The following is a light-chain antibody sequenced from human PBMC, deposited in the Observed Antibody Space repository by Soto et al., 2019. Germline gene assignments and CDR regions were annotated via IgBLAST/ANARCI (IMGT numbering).Light chain of an antibody. CDR3: QQYNNWPPDRT. CDR1: QSVSSN. CDR2: GAS. V-gene: IGKV3-15*01. J-gene: IGKJ1*01. Sequence: EIVMTQSPATLSVSPGERATLSCRASQSVSSNLAWYQQKPGQAPRLLIYGASTRATSIPARFSGSGSGTEFTLTISILQSEDFAIYFCQQYNNWPPDRTFGQGTKVEIK.